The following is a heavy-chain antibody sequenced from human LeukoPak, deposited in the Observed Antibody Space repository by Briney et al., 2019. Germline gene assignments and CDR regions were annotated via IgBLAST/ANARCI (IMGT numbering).Heavy chain of an antibody. CDR3: ARGRALYCSSTSCYPDY. Sequence: GGSLRLSCAASGFTFSSYSMNWVRQAPGKGLEWVSSISSSSSYIYYADSVKGRFTISRDNAKNSLYLQMNSLRVEDTAVYYWARGRALYCSSTSCYPDYWGQGTLVTVSS. D-gene: IGHD2-2*01. J-gene: IGHJ4*02. CDR1: GFTFSSYS. V-gene: IGHV3-21*01. CDR2: ISSSSSYI.